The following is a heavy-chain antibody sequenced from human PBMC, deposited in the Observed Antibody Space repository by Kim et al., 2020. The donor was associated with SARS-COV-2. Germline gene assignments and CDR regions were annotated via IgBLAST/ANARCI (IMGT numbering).Heavy chain of an antibody. D-gene: IGHD2-8*01. Sequence: SQTLSLTCVISGDSVSSNSAAWNWIRQSPSRGLEWLARTYYRSKWYYQYAVSVKSRIIINPDTSKNQFSLQLKSVIPEDTAVYYCARDGGASGMLGWFDPWGQGTLVTVSS. V-gene: IGHV6-1*01. CDR3: ARDGGASGMLGWFDP. CDR2: TYYRSKWYY. J-gene: IGHJ5*02. CDR1: GDSVSSNSAA.